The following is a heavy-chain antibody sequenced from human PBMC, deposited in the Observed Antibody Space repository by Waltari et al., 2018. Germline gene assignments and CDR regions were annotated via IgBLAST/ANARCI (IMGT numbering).Heavy chain of an antibody. CDR3: ARDRSTKYGELEY. J-gene: IGHJ4*02. D-gene: IGHD1-26*01. V-gene: IGHV1-69*01. CDR2: VIPLSGSR. Sequence: QVQLVKSGAELKRSGSSWKFCCKVSGGTVRTYSISWVRQGPGHGFEGMRGVIPLSGSRNYAQRFQGRITMTADESRGTAYMELSSLTSEDTAAYYCARDRSTKYGELEYWGPGTLVTVSS. CDR1: GGTVRTYS.